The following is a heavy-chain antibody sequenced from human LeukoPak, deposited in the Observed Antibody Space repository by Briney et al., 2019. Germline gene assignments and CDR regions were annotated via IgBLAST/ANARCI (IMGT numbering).Heavy chain of an antibody. CDR1: GFTFSSYE. CDR3: AREVYCSSTSCYGSWFDP. D-gene: IGHD2-2*01. V-gene: IGHV3-48*03. J-gene: IGHJ5*02. CDR2: ISSSGSKI. Sequence: GGSLRLSCAASGFTFSSYEMNWVRQAPGKGVEWVSYISSSGSKIQYADSVKGRFTISRDNDKNSLYMQMNSLRAEDTAVYYCAREVYCSSTSCYGSWFDPWGQGTLVTVSS.